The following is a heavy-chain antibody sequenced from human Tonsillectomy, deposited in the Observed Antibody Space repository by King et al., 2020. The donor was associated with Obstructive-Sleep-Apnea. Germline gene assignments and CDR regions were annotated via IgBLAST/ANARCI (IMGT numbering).Heavy chain of an antibody. CDR3: AREDRYSSGYYSLYYFDF. J-gene: IGHJ4*02. CDR1: GDSISSNY. V-gene: IGHV4-4*07. CDR2: IYSDGST. D-gene: IGHD3-22*01. Sequence: QLQESGPGLVKPSETLSLTCSVSGDSISSNYWSWIRQPAGEGLEWVGRIYSDGSTNSNPSLKSRVTMSLDTSKNQFSLKRSSVTAAATAVYFCAREDRYSSGYYSLYYFDFWGQGTLVTVSS.